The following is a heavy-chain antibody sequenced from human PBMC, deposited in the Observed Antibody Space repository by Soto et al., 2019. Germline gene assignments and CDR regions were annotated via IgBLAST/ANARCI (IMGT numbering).Heavy chain of an antibody. CDR2: IGTAGDT. Sequence: ESGGGLVQPGGSLRLSCAASGFTFSSYDMHWVRQATGKGLEWVSAIGTAGDTYYPGSVKGRFTISRENAKNSLYLQMNSLRAEDTAVYYCARDIAEDYYYYGMDVWGQGTTVTVSS. CDR1: GFTFSSYD. J-gene: IGHJ6*02. V-gene: IGHV3-13*01. CDR3: ARDIAEDYYYYGMDV. D-gene: IGHD6-13*01.